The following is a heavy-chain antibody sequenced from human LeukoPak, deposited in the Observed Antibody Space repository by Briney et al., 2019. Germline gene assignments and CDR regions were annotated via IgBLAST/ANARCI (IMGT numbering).Heavy chain of an antibody. V-gene: IGHV4-39*01. CDR1: GGSISSSSYY. J-gene: IGHJ4*02. D-gene: IGHD2-15*01. Sequence: PSETLSLTCTVSGGSISSSSYYWGWIRQPPGKGLEWIGSIYYSGSTYYNPSLKSRVTISVDTSKNQFSLKLSSVTAADTAVYYCARGDCSGGSCYLFDYWGQGALVTVSS. CDR3: ARGDCSGGSCYLFDY. CDR2: IYYSGST.